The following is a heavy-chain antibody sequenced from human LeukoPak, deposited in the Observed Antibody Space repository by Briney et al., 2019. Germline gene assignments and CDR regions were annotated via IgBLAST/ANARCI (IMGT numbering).Heavy chain of an antibody. D-gene: IGHD3-9*01. CDR2: IRSKAYGGTT. J-gene: IGHJ4*02. CDR1: GFTFGDYA. CDR3: TRAGQEDFDWLFSPAYYFDY. V-gene: IGHV3-49*03. Sequence: GRSLRLSCTASGFTFGDYAMSWFRQAPGKGLEWVGFIRSKAYGGTTEYAASVKGRFTISRDDSKSIAYLQMNSLKTEDTAVYYCTRAGQEDFDWLFSPAYYFDYWGQGTLVTVSS.